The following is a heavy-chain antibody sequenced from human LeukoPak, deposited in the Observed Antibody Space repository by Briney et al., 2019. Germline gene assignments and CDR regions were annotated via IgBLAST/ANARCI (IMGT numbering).Heavy chain of an antibody. J-gene: IGHJ4*02. CDR1: GFTLSSYS. D-gene: IGHD3-10*01. Sequence: PGGSLRLSCAASGFTLSSYSMNWVRQAPGKGLEWVSSISPSSSYIYYADSVKGRFTISRDNAKNSLYLQMNSLRAEDTAVYYCARDLRFGETFDYWGQGTLVTVSS. V-gene: IGHV3-21*01. CDR3: ARDLRFGETFDY. CDR2: ISPSSSYI.